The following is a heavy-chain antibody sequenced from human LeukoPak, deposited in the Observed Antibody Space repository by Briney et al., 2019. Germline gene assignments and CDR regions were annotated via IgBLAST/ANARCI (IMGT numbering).Heavy chain of an antibody. CDR2: LYSGGMT. Sequence: GGSLRLSCSASGFIVNNYYMTWVRQAPGKGLECVSILYSGGMTYYADSMKGRFTISADNSKNTVNLQMNSLRVEDTAIYYCARMFGGNYYGYYFDNWGQGSMLTVSS. J-gene: IGHJ4*02. CDR3: ARMFGGNYYGYYFDN. D-gene: IGHD5-12*01. V-gene: IGHV3-53*01. CDR1: GFIVNNYY.